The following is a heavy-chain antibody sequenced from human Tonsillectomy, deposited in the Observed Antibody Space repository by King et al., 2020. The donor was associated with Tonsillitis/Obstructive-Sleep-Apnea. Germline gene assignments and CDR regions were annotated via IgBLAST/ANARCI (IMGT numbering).Heavy chain of an antibody. V-gene: IGHV3-33*01. J-gene: IGHJ4*02. D-gene: IGHD1-26*01. Sequence: VQLVESGGDLVQPGGSLRLSCATSGFTFSSYGMHWVRQAPGKGLEWVAVIWYDGSDKYYADSVKGRFTISRDNSKTTLYLQMDSLRAEDTAVYYCARSNGSYHFDYWGRGTLVTVSS. CDR2: IWYDGSDK. CDR3: ARSNGSYHFDY. CDR1: GFTFSSYG.